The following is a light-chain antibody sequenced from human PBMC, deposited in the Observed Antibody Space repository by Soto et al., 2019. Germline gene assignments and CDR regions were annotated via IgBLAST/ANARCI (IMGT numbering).Light chain of an antibody. CDR1: QSISSW. CDR2: KAS. Sequence: DMHMTQSPSTLSASVVDIVTVTCRASQSISSWLAWYQQKPGKAPKLLIYKASSLESGVPSRFSGSGSGTEFTLTISTLQPEDFATYYCQQYKSFWTFGQGANVDIK. J-gene: IGKJ1*01. V-gene: IGKV1-5*03. CDR3: QQYKSFWT.